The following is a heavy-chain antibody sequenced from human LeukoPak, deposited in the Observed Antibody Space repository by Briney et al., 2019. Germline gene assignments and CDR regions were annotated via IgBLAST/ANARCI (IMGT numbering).Heavy chain of an antibody. Sequence: GGSLRLSCTASGFTFGDYAMSWVRQAPGKGLEWVGLIRSKAYGGTTEYAASVKGRFTISRDDSKSIAYLQMNSLKTEDTAVYYCTREDSAKTFNYYYYYYMDVWGKGTTVTVSS. CDR1: GFTFGDYA. CDR3: TREDSAKTFNYYYYYYMDV. V-gene: IGHV3-49*04. J-gene: IGHJ6*03. D-gene: IGHD5-18*01. CDR2: IRSKAYGGTT.